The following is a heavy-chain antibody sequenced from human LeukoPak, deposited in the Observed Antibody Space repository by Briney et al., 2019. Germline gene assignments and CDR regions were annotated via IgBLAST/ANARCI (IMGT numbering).Heavy chain of an antibody. Sequence: PGRSLRLSCAASGFTFSSYAMHWVRQAPGKGLEWVAVISYDGSNKYYADSVKGRFTISRDNSKNTLYLQMNSLRAEDTAVYYCARVGSSTTLTYFDYWGQGTLVTVSS. J-gene: IGHJ4*02. CDR1: GFTFSSYA. D-gene: IGHD2-2*01. CDR3: ARVGSSTTLTYFDY. V-gene: IGHV3-30-3*01. CDR2: ISYDGSNK.